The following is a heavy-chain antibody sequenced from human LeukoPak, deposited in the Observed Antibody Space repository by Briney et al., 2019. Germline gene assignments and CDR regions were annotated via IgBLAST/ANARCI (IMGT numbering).Heavy chain of an antibody. J-gene: IGHJ5*02. CDR3: ANLSYSGYDFWHNWFDP. V-gene: IGHV4-39*01. CDR1: GGSISNSSYY. D-gene: IGHD5-12*01. CDR2: IYYSGST. Sequence: PSETLSLTCTVSGGSISNSSYYWGWIRQPPGKGLEWTGSIYYSGSTYYNPSLKSRVTISVDTSKNQFSLRLSSVTAADTAVYYCANLSYSGYDFWHNWFDPWGQGTLVTVSS.